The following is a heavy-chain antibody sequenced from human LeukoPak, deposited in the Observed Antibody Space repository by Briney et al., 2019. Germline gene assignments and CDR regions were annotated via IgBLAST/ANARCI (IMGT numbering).Heavy chain of an antibody. CDR1: GGSLSSGGYS. CDR3: ASGVIGYCSSSSCYTVGMDV. Sequence: SETLSLTCAVSGGSLSSGGYSWRWLRQPPEKALEWVGYIYHSGCTYYNPSLKSRVTISVDRSKNQFSLKLSAVAAADTAVYYCASGVIGYCSSSSCYTVGMDVWGQGTTVTVSS. V-gene: IGHV4-30-2*01. CDR2: IYHSGCT. D-gene: IGHD2-2*02. J-gene: IGHJ6*02.